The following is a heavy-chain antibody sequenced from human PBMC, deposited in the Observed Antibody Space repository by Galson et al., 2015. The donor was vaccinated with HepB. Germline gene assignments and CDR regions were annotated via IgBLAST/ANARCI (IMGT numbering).Heavy chain of an antibody. CDR1: GYTFISYY. J-gene: IGHJ4*02. Sequence: SVKVSCKASGYTFISYYMHWVRQAPGQGPEWMGIINPRDGSTNYAQKFQGRVSMTRDTSTSTVYLDLSSLRSDDTAVYYCARGDYSLRRLLDSWGQGTLVTVSS. CDR2: INPRDGST. CDR3: ARGDYSLRRLLDS. V-gene: IGHV1-46*03. D-gene: IGHD4-11*01.